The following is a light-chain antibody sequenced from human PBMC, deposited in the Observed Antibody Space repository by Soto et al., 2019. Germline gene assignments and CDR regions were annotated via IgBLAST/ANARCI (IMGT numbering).Light chain of an antibody. J-gene: IGKJ1*01. CDR2: HAS. Sequence: VWTKSPGTLYFSRGDRATLACRASQYVTSNSLAWYQQNPGQAPRLLIYHASTRATGIPYRFSGSGSGTALPLTICILEPEYVAVTYCQQHTVSPPTWTFGQGTKVEIK. V-gene: IGKV3-20*01. CDR1: QYVTSNS. CDR3: QQHTVSPPTWT.